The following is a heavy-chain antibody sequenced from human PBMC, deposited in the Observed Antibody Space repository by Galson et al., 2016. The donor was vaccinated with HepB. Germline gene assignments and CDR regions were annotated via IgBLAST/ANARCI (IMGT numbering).Heavy chain of an antibody. J-gene: IGHJ4*02. CDR3: ARGRGIVGPTTRFDY. CDR1: GFTLRMYD. CDR2: ITTAGDT. Sequence: SLRLSCAASGFTLRMYDIHWVRQATGKGLEWVSGITTAGDTYYPGSVKGRFTISRENGKNSLYLQMNSLRAGDTAVYYCARGRGIVGPTTRFDYWGQGTLVTVSS. V-gene: IGHV3-13*04. D-gene: IGHD1-26*01.